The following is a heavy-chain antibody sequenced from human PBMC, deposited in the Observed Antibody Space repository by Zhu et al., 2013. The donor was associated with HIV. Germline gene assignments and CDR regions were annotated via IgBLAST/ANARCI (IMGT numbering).Heavy chain of an antibody. D-gene: IGHD2-15*01. CDR3: ARRTVTCGYDFVVVGPRVHGTSSRYSQSVPTLSPPSLPLSRRTYF. Sequence: QVQLVQSGAEVKKPGSSVKVSCKASGGTFSSYAISWVRQAPGQGLEWMGGIIPIFGTANYAQKFQGRVTITADESTSTAYMELSSLRSEDTAVYYCARRTVTCGYDFVVVGPRVHGTSSRYSQSVPTLSPPSLPLSRRTYF. J-gene: IGHJ1*01. CDR2: IIPIFGTA. CDR1: GGTFSSYA. V-gene: IGHV1-69*01.